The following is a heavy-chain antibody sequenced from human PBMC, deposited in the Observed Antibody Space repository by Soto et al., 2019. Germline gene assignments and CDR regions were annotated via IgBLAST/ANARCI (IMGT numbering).Heavy chain of an antibody. V-gene: IGHV3-30*18. CDR3: AKEQVKIVLMVYANYCGMDV. J-gene: IGHJ6*02. CDR2: ISYDGSNK. D-gene: IGHD2-8*01. Sequence: GGSLRLSCAASGFTFSSYGMHWVRQAPGKGLEWVAVISYDGSNKYYADSVKGRFTISRDNSKNTLYLQMNSLRAEDTAVYYCAKEQVKIVLMVYANYCGMDVWGQGTTVTVSS. CDR1: GFTFSSYG.